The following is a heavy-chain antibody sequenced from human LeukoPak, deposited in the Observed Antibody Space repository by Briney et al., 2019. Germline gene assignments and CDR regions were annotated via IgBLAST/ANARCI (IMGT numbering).Heavy chain of an antibody. Sequence: PGGSLRLSCAASGFTVNSNYMSWVRQAPGKGLEWVSVVYSGDRTYYADSVKGRFTISRDDSTNTLYLLMNSLRAEDTAVYYCARVADCGGDCYPTLDYWGQGTLVTVSS. CDR3: ARVADCGGDCYPTLDY. J-gene: IGHJ4*02. CDR2: VYSGDRT. D-gene: IGHD2-21*02. CDR1: GFTVNSNY. V-gene: IGHV3-66*01.